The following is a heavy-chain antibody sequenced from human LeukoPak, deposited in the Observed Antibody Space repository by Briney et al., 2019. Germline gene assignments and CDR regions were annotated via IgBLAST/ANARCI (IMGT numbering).Heavy chain of an antibody. D-gene: IGHD3-10*01. V-gene: IGHV4-39*01. J-gene: IGHJ5*02. Sequence: PSETLSLTCTVSGGSISSSSYYWGWIRQPPGKGLEWIGSIYYSGSTYYNPSLKSRVTISVDTSKNQFSLKLSSVTAADTAVYYCARASFGEPWRGVGDWFDPWGQGTLVTVSS. CDR2: IYYSGST. CDR3: ARASFGEPWRGVGDWFDP. CDR1: GGSISSSSYY.